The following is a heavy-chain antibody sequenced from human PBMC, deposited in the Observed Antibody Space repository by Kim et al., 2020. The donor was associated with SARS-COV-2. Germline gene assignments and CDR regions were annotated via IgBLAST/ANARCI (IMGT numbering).Heavy chain of an antibody. V-gene: IGHV4-39*01. CDR3: ARHAGSRGSYGSASYYFLDF. D-gene: IGHD3-10*01. CDR2: IYKDGSA. J-gene: IGHJ4*02. CDR1: GGSMNSGTYY. Sequence: SETLSLTCTVSGGSMNSGTYYWGWNRQAPGMGREWIGNIYKDGSAYYNPSLKRRVTIAVDPSTNQFSLQLRYVTAADTSVYYCARHAGSRGSYGSASYYFLDFWGQGTLVTVSS.